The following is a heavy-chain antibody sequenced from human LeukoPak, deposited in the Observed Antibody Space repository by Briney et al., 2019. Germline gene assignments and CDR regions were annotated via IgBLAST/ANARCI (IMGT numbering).Heavy chain of an antibody. D-gene: IGHD3-10*01. J-gene: IGHJ6*02. Sequence: PQTPCLTCTVSGDSISSYYWSWIRQPPGKGLEWIGYIYYSGSTKYNPSLKSRVTMSSDTSKSQFSLKLSSVTAADTAVYYCARDRPSGSGSSFSLGMDVWGQGNT. V-gene: IGHV4-59*01. CDR1: GDSISSYY. CDR3: ARDRPSGSGSSFSLGMDV. CDR2: IYYSGST.